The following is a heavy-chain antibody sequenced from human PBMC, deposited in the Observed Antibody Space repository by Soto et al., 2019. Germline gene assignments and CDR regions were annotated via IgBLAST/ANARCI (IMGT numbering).Heavy chain of an antibody. CDR3: ASDRAPEDASDI. V-gene: IGHV1-18*01. CDR1: GYTFASYG. CDR2: ISAYNGNT. Sequence: ASVKVSCKASGYTFASYGISWVRQAPGQGLEWMGWISAYNGNTNYAQKLQGRVTMTTDTSTSTAYMELRSLRSDDTAVYYCASDRAPEDASDIWGQGTMVPVSS. J-gene: IGHJ3*02.